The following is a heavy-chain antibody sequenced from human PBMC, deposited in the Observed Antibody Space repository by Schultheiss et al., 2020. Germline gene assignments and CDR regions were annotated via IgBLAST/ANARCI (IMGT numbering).Heavy chain of an antibody. V-gene: IGHV3-23*01. Sequence: GSLKISCAASGFTFSSYAMSWVRQAPGKGLEWVSTIIGTGAGTYYADSVKGRFTISRDNSRNTLYLQMNSLRAEDTAVYYCARDHPYCSGGSCYSVPYYYYYGMDVWGQGTTVTVSS. J-gene: IGHJ6*02. CDR3: ARDHPYCSGGSCYSVPYYYYYGMDV. CDR2: IIGTGAGT. CDR1: GFTFSSYA. D-gene: IGHD2-15*01.